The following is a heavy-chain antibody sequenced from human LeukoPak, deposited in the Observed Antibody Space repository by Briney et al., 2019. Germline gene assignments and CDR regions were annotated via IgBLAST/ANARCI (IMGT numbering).Heavy chain of an antibody. Sequence: ASVKVSCKASGYIFTNYDINWGRQATGQGLEWMGLMNPNSGNTGYAQKFQGRVTITRNTSLSTAYMELSSLRSEDTAVYYCARMYYYDSSGRNWFDPWGQGTLVTVSS. CDR2: MNPNSGNT. D-gene: IGHD3-22*01. CDR1: GYIFTNYD. V-gene: IGHV1-8*03. CDR3: ARMYYYDSSGRNWFDP. J-gene: IGHJ5*02.